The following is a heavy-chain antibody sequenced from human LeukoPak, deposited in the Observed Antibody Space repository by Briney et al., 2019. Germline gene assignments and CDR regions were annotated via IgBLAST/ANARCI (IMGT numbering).Heavy chain of an antibody. CDR2: IYHSGST. Sequence: PSETLSLTCTVSGGSISSSNWWCWVRQPPGKGLEWIGEIYHSGSTNYNPSLKSRLTISVGKSKNQFSLKLTSVTAADTAVYYCARAEFYSSSWTFDYWGQGTLVTVSS. D-gene: IGHD6-13*01. V-gene: IGHV4-4*02. CDR1: GGSISSSNW. J-gene: IGHJ4*02. CDR3: ARAEFYSSSWTFDY.